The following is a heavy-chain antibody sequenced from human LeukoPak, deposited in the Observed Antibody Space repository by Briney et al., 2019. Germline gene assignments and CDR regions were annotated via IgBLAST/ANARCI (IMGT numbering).Heavy chain of an antibody. Sequence: SGGSLRLSCAASGFTFSNYGMHWVRQVPGKGLEWVAAIWFDGIRKYYADSVKGRFTISRDNSKNTLYLQMNSLRAEDTAVYYCARVLLWFGEYGMDVWGQGTTVTVSS. J-gene: IGHJ6*02. CDR3: ARVLLWFGEYGMDV. D-gene: IGHD3-10*01. CDR1: GFTFSNYG. V-gene: IGHV3-33*01. CDR2: IWFDGIRK.